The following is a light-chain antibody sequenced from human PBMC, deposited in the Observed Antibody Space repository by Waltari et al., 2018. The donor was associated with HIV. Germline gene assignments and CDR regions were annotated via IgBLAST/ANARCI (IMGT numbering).Light chain of an antibody. CDR3: QSYDSNLSGL. CDR2: GNS. J-gene: IGLJ2*01. V-gene: IGLV1-40*01. CDR1: SSNIGAGYD. Sequence: QSELTQPPSVSAAPGQRVTISCTGSSSNIGAGYDVHWYQQVPGRAPKVVIYGNSTRPAGVPVRFSGSKSGSSAALVITRLQSEDEADYYCQSYDSNLSGLFGGGTKVTVL.